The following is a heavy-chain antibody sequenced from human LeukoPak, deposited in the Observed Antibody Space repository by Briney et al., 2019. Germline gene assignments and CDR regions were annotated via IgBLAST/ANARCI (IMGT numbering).Heavy chain of an antibody. D-gene: IGHD4-11*01. CDR1: GFTFSSYG. V-gene: IGHV3-30*18. CDR2: ISYDGSNK. J-gene: IGHJ4*02. Sequence: GGSLRLSCAASGFTFSSYGMYWVRQAPGKGLEWVAVISYDGSNKYCADSVKGRFTISRDNSKNTLYLQMNSLRAEDTAVYYCAKILPDTVTADYWGQGTLVTVSS. CDR3: AKILPDTVTADY.